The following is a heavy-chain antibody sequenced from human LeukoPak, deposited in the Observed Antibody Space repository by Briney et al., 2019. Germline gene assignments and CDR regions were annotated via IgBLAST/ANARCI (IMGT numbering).Heavy chain of an antibody. CDR1: GFSFADEY. CDR2: ISNTGSYT. D-gene: IGHD3-22*01. V-gene: IGHV3-11*05. CDR3: ARDDYYDVSGLDY. Sequence: PGGSLRLSCAVSGFSFADEYMSWIRQAPGQGLEWVSYISNTGSYTNYADSVKGRFTISRDNSKNILYLQMNSLRAEDTAVYYCARDDYYDVSGLDYWGQGTLVTVSS. J-gene: IGHJ4*02.